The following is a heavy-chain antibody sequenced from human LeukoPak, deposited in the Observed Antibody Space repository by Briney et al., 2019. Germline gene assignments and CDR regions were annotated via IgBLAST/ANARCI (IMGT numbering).Heavy chain of an antibody. CDR2: MSHDGSNE. CDR3: ARDFDIMTGYSVFDY. J-gene: IGHJ4*02. CDR1: GFTFSDYV. V-gene: IGHV3-30*04. Sequence: PGKSLRLSCAAPGFTFSDYVIYWVRQAPGKGLEWVAVMSHDGSNEEYADSVKGRFTISRDNSKKTLYLQMNSLRPDDTAMYYCARDFDIMTGYSVFDYWGQGTLVTVSS. D-gene: IGHD3-9*01.